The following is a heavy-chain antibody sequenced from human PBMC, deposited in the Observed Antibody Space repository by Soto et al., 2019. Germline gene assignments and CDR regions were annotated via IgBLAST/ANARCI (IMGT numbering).Heavy chain of an antibody. D-gene: IGHD4-17*01. J-gene: IGHJ4*02. CDR3: ARFYGDYGPFDY. V-gene: IGHV1-69*02. CDR1: GGTFSSYT. Sequence: QVQLVQSGAEVKKPGSSVKVSCKASGGTFSSYTISWVRQAPGQGLEWMGRIIPILGIANYAQKFQGRVTITADKSTSTAYMELSNLRSEDTAVYYCARFYGDYGPFDYWGQGTLVTVSS. CDR2: IIPILGIA.